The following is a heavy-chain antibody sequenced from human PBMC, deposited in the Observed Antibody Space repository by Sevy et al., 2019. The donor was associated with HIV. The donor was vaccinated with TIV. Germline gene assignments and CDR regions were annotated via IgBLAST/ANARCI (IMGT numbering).Heavy chain of an antibody. V-gene: IGHV3-30*04. CDR3: ARGLREYYGSGSYYNQHYYYYGMDV. CDR1: GFTFSSYA. D-gene: IGHD3-10*01. CDR2: ISYDGSNK. Sequence: GGSLRLSCAASGFTFSSYAMHWVRQAPGKGLEWVAVISYDGSNKYYAYSVKGRFTISRDNSKNTLYLQMNSLRAEDTAVYYCARGLREYYGSGSYYNQHYYYYGMDVWGQGTTVTVYS. J-gene: IGHJ6*02.